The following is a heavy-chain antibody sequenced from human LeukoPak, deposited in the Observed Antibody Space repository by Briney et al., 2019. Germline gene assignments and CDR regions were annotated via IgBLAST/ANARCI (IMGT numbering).Heavy chain of an antibody. V-gene: IGHV3-11*01. CDR2: ISSSGSTI. CDR1: RFTFSDYY. Sequence: GGSLRLSCAASRFTFSDYYMSWIRQAPGKGLEWVSYISSSGSTIYYADSVKGRFTISRDNAKNSLYLQMNSLRAEDTAVYYCAWDYYDSRSPRDAFDIWGQGTMVTVSS. CDR3: AWDYYDSRSPRDAFDI. D-gene: IGHD3-22*01. J-gene: IGHJ3*02.